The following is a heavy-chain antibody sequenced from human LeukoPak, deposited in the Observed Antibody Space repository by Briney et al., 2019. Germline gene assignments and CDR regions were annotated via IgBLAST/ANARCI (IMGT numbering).Heavy chain of an antibody. V-gene: IGHV4-34*01. CDR2: IYHSGNT. CDR1: GGSFSGYY. CDR3: ARRMRTNTWYYFDY. Sequence: PSETLSLTCAVYGGSFSGYYWSWIRQPPGKGLEWIGTIYHSGNTFYNLSLKSRLTISVDTSKNQFSLKLSSVTAADTAVYFCARRMRTNTWYYFDYWGPGTLVAVSS. J-gene: IGHJ4*02. D-gene: IGHD2-8*01.